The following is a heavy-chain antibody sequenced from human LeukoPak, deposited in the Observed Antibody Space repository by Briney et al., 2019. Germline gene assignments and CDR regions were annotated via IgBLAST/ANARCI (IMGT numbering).Heavy chain of an antibody. CDR1: GFTVSSDY. CDR3: AREGNSPFDY. CDR2: IYSGGST. D-gene: IGHD5-18*01. V-gene: IGHV3-66*01. J-gene: IGHJ4*02. Sequence: PGGSLRLSCAASGFTVSSDYMSWVRQAPGKGLEWVSVIYSGGSTYYADSVKGRFTISRDDSKNTLYLQMNSLRAEDTAVYYCAREGNSPFDYWGQGTLVTVSS.